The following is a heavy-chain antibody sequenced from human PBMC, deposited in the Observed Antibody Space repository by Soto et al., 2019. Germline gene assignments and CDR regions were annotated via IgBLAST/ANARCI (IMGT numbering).Heavy chain of an antibody. Sequence: PSETLSLTCAVYGGSFSGYYWSWIRQPPGKGLEWIGEINHSGSTNYNPSLKSRVTISVDTSKDQFSLKLSSVTAADTAVYYCARGNGAPAAMSYYYYYGMDVWGQGTTVTVSS. V-gene: IGHV4-34*01. CDR1: GGSFSGYY. CDR2: INHSGST. J-gene: IGHJ6*02. D-gene: IGHD2-2*01. CDR3: ARGNGAPAAMSYYYYYGMDV.